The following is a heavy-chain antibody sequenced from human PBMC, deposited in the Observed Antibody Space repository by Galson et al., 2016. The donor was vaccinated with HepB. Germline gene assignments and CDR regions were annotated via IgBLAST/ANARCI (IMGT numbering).Heavy chain of an antibody. D-gene: IGHD1-14*01. CDR3: ARGDHADRHGLDV. Sequence: SVKVSCKASDYTFTRYYIHWVRQAPGQGLEWMGWINPDTGATGSAQNFQGRVTMTRDPSITTVYMEMTGLRSDDTAVYYCARGDHADRHGLDVWGKGTTVIVSS. J-gene: IGHJ6*04. V-gene: IGHV1-2*02. CDR1: DYTFTRYY. CDR2: INPDTGAT.